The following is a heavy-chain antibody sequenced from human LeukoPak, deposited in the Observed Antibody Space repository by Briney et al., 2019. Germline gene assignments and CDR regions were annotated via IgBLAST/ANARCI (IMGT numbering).Heavy chain of an antibody. CDR2: IYYSGST. D-gene: IGHD3-10*01. J-gene: IGHJ4*02. V-gene: IGHV4-30-4*01. Sequence: SETLSLTCTVSGGSISSGDYYWCWIRQPPGKGLEWIGYIYYSGSTYYNPSLKSRVTISVDTSKNQFSLKLSSVTAADTAVYYCASHMVRGAPTVDYWGQGTLVTVSS. CDR1: GGSISSGDYY. CDR3: ASHMVRGAPTVDY.